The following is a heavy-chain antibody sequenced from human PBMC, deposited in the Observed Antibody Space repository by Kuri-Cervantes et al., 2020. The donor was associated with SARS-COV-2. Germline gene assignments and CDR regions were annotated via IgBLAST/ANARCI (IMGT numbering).Heavy chain of an antibody. V-gene: IGHV3-23*01. CDR2: ISGSGGST. Sequence: GGSLRLSCAASGLTFSSYAMSWVRQAPGKGLEWVSAISGSGGSTYYADSVKGRFTISSDNSKNTLYLQMNSLRAEDTAVYYCANILLGERWLQLGGDAFDIWGQGTMVTVSS. CDR3: ANILLGERWLQLGGDAFDI. J-gene: IGHJ3*02. D-gene: IGHD5-24*01. CDR1: GLTFSSYA.